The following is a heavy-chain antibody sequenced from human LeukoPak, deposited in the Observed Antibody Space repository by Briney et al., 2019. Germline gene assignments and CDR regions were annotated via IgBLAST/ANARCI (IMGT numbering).Heavy chain of an antibody. CDR2: ISSSSSYI. Sequence: GGSLRLSCAASGFTFSSYGMNWVRQAPGKGLEWISFISSSSSYIYYADSLKGRFTISRDNAKNSLYLQMNSLRAEDTAVYYCARDRDRSGYNDYWGQRTLVTVSS. V-gene: IGHV3-21*01. CDR1: GFTFSSYG. J-gene: IGHJ4*02. D-gene: IGHD3-22*01. CDR3: ARDRDRSGYNDY.